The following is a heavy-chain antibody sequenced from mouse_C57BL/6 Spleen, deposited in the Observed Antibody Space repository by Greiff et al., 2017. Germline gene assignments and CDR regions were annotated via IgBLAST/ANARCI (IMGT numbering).Heavy chain of an antibody. CDR2: IWSGGST. Sequence: VKLQESGPGLVQPSQSLSITCTVSGFSLTSYGVHWVRQSPGKGLEWLGVIWSGGSTDYNAAFISRLSISKDNSKSQVFFKMNSLQADDTAIYYCARNWEGVDYWGQGTTLTVSS. CDR3: ARNWEGVDY. CDR1: GFSLTSYG. D-gene: IGHD4-1*01. V-gene: IGHV2-2*01. J-gene: IGHJ2*01.